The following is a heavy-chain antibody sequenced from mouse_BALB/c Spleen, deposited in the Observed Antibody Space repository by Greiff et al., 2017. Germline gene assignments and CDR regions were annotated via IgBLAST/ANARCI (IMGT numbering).Heavy chain of an antibody. CDR1: GDSITSGY. CDR3: ARSPVYYGSSYWYFDV. J-gene: IGHJ1*01. CDR2: ISYSGST. V-gene: IGHV3-8*02. D-gene: IGHD1-1*01. Sequence: EVKLQESGPSLVKPSQTLSLTCSVTGDSITSGYWNWIRKFPGNKLEYMGYISYSGSTYYNPSLKSRISITRDTSKNQYYLQLNSVTTEDTATYYCARSPVYYGSSYWYFDVWGAGTTVTVSS.